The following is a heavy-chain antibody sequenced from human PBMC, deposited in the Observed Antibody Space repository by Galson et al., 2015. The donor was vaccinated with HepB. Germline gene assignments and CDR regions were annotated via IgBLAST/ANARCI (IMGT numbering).Heavy chain of an antibody. CDR3: ARLGFTIFGVVVYYYGMDV. Sequence: SLRLSCAASGFTFSSYWMSWVRQAPGKGLEWVANIKQDGSEKYYVDSVKGRFTISRDNAKNSLYLQMNSLRAEDTAVYYCARLGFTIFGVVVYYYGMDVWGQGTTVTVSS. J-gene: IGHJ6*02. CDR2: IKQDGSEK. D-gene: IGHD3-3*01. V-gene: IGHV3-7*03. CDR1: GFTFSSYW.